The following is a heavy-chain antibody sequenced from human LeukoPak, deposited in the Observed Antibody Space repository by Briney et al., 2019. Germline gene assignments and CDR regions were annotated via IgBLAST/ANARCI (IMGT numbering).Heavy chain of an antibody. CDR3: ATTDMSTGYYFDY. V-gene: IGHV4-59*08. CDR1: GGSISSYY. D-gene: IGHD3-9*01. J-gene: IGHJ4*02. Sequence: PSETLSLTCTVSGGSISSYYWSWIRQPPGKGLEWIGYIYYSGSTNYNPSLKSRVTISVDTSKNQFSLKLSSVIAADTAVYYCATTDMSTGYYFDYWGQGTLVTVSS. CDR2: IYYSGST.